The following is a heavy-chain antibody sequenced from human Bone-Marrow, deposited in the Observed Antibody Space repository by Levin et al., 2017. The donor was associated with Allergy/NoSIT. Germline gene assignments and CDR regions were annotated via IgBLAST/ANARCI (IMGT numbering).Heavy chain of an antibody. CDR1: GGTFNRHA. J-gene: IGHJ6*02. CDR3: ASGPHTIEVTPRSYGMDV. CDR2: LIPILTIA. D-gene: IGHD2-21*02. Sequence: ASVKVSCKSSGGTFNRHAISWVRQAPGQGLEWMGGLIPILTIAKYAQRFQGRVTITADESTSTVYMEVSRLRSDDTAVYFCASGPHTIEVTPRSYGMDVWGQGTTVTVSS. V-gene: IGHV1-69*13.